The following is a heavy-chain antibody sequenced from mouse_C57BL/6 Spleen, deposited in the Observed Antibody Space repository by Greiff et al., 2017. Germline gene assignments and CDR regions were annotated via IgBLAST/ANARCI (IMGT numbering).Heavy chain of an antibody. J-gene: IGHJ2*01. D-gene: IGHD1-1*01. CDR1: GFTFSDYG. CDR2: ISNLAYSI. V-gene: IGHV5-15*01. CDR3: ARQADCYGSGWGYFDY. Sequence: EVQRVESGGGLVQPGGSLKFSCAASGFTFSDYGMAWVRHAPRKGPEWVAFISNLAYSIDYADTVTGRFTITRENAKNTLYQEMSSLRTEGTAMYYCARQADCYGSGWGYFDYWGQGTTLTVSS.